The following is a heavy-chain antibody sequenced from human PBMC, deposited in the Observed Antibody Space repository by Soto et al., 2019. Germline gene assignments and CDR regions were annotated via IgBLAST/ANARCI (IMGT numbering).Heavy chain of an antibody. CDR2: FDPEDGET. J-gene: IGHJ4*02. Sequence: ASVKVSCKVSGYTLTELSMHWVRQAPGKGLEWMGGFDPEDGETIYAQKFQGRVTMTEDTSTDTAYMELSSLRSEDTAVYYCATDRNYYDSSGYYYRSFFDYWGQGTLVTVSS. V-gene: IGHV1-24*01. CDR3: ATDRNYYDSSGYYYRSFFDY. CDR1: GYTLTELS. D-gene: IGHD3-22*01.